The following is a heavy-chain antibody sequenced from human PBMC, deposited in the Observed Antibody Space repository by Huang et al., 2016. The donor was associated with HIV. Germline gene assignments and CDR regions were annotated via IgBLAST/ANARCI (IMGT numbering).Heavy chain of an antibody. Sequence: QVHLVESGGGVVQPGGSLRLSCAASGFKLSGFGMHWVRQARGKVVGGGAVITYDGRSQFYTSSVKGRFTISRDNSDNTLSLQMKGLRPDDTAVYYCAKESRWFSDFDHWGQGVLVSVSS. CDR2: ITYDGRSQ. CDR3: AKESRWFSDFDH. CDR1: GFKLSGFG. J-gene: IGHJ4*02. V-gene: IGHV3-30*18. D-gene: IGHD2-15*01.